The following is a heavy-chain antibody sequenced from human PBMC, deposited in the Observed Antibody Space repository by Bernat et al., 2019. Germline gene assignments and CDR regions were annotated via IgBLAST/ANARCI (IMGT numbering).Heavy chain of an antibody. CDR2: IKNKANSENT. Sequence: EVQLVESGGGLVHPGGSLRLSCAASGFTLSNHYMDWVRQAPGKGLEWVGRIKNKANSENTEDAASVRGRFSMSTDDSKNALNLQMNGLKTEDTAVYYCTRRERGGKSDYWGQGTLVTVSS. D-gene: IGHD3-16*01. J-gene: IGHJ4*02. V-gene: IGHV3-72*01. CDR1: GFTLSNHY. CDR3: TRRERGGKSDY.